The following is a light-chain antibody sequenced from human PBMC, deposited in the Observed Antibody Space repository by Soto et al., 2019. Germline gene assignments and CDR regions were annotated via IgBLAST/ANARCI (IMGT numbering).Light chain of an antibody. Sequence: DIQMTQSPSTLSASVGDRLTITCRASQVITNDLGWYQQKPGKAPKLLIYDASNLQSGVPSRFSGSGSGTDFTLTISCLQSEDFATYYCQQYYSYPRTFGQGTKVDIK. J-gene: IGKJ1*01. CDR3: QQYYSYPRT. V-gene: IGKV1-17*01. CDR2: DAS. CDR1: QVITND.